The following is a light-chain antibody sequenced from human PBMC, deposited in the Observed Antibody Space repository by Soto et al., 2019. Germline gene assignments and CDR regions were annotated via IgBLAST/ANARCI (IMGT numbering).Light chain of an antibody. CDR1: DIASKS. CDR2: DDN. V-gene: IGLV3-21*02. J-gene: IGLJ1*01. CDR3: QVWDSSSDHYV. Sequence: SYELTQPPSVSVAPGQTARISCGGNDIASKSVHWSQQKPGQAPVLVVYDDNDRPSRIPERLSGSNSGDTATLTISRVEAGDEADYYCQVWDSSSDHYVFGSGTRSPS.